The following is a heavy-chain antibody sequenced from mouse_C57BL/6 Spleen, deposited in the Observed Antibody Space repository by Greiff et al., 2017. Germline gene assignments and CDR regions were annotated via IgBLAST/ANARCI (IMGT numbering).Heavy chain of an antibody. J-gene: IGHJ4*01. CDR1: GFTFSDYG. D-gene: IGHD1-1*01. Sequence: EVKLQESGGGLVKPGGSLKLSCAASGFTFSDYGMHWVRQAPEKGLEWVAYISSGSSTIYYADTVKGRFTISRDNAKNTLFLQMTSLRSEDTAMYYCARLYYYGSSRYAMDYWGQGTSVTVSS. V-gene: IGHV5-17*01. CDR3: ARLYYYGSSRYAMDY. CDR2: ISSGSSTI.